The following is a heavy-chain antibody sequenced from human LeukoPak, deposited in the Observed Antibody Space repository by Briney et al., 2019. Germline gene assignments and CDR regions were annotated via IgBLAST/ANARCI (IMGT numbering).Heavy chain of an antibody. CDR2: ISSSSSHI. V-gene: IGHV3-21*01. D-gene: IGHD6-13*01. CDR3: ARQLAIAAAGTDY. J-gene: IGHJ4*02. Sequence: PGGSLRLSCTASGFTFSTYSMNWVRQAPGKGLEWVSSISSSSSHIYYAASVKGRFTISRDNAKNSLYLQMNSLRAEDTAVYYCARQLAIAAAGTDYWGQGTLVTVSS. CDR1: GFTFSTYS.